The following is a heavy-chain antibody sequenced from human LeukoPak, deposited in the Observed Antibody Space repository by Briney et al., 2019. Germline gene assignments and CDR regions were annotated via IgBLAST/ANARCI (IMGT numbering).Heavy chain of an antibody. CDR1: GGSISSSSYY. CDR3: ARDFSSSSSVYYYYYMDV. V-gene: IGHV4-39*07. J-gene: IGHJ6*03. D-gene: IGHD6-6*01. CDR2: IYYRGTT. Sequence: SETLSLTCTVSGGSISSSSYYWGWIRQPPGKGLEWIGTIYYRGTTYYNPSLKSRLTISVDSSKNHFSPKLSSVTAADTAVYYCARDFSSSSSVYYYYYMDVWGKGTTVTVSS.